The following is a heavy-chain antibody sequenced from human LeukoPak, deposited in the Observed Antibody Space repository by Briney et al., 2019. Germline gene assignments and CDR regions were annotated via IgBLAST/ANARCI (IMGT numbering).Heavy chain of an antibody. D-gene: IGHD6-13*01. CDR2: ISYTGRT. Sequence: SETLSLTCTVSGGSISNYYWSWIRQPPGKGLEWIGFISYTGRTNDNPSLESRVTISVDTSRNQFSLKLNSVTAADTAVYYCARLFVTAAGTRGYYFDYWGQGTLVTVSS. J-gene: IGHJ4*02. CDR3: ARLFVTAAGTRGYYFDY. CDR1: GGSISNYY. V-gene: IGHV4-59*08.